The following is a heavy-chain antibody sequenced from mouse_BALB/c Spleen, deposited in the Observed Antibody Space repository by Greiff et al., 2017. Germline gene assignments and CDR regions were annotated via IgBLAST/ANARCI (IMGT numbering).Heavy chain of an antibody. CDR2: INPSNGRT. Sequence: VQLQQPGAELVKPGASVKLSCKASGYTFTSYWMHWVKQRPGQGLEWIGEINPSNGRTNYNEKFKSKATLTVDKSSSTAYMQLSSLTSEDSAVYYCARRAYRYAYYAMDYWGQGTSVTVSS. V-gene: IGHV1S81*02. CDR3: ARRAYRYAYYAMDY. CDR1: GYTFTSYW. J-gene: IGHJ4*01. D-gene: IGHD2-14*01.